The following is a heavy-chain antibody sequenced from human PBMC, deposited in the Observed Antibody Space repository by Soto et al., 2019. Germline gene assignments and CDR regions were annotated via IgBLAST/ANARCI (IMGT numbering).Heavy chain of an antibody. Sequence: SETLSLPCTVSDGSIGGSSYYWGWILQPTGKGREWIVSIYDSGSCYYNPSLMSVGMISVDTSKNLFSLKLSSVTAADTAVYYCASTIPSKGLRHHYYYYYMDVWGKGTTVTVSS. J-gene: IGHJ6*03. D-gene: IGHD5-12*01. CDR1: DGSIGGSSYY. V-gene: IGHV4-39*01. CDR2: IYDSGSC. CDR3: ASTIPSKGLRHHYYYYYMDV.